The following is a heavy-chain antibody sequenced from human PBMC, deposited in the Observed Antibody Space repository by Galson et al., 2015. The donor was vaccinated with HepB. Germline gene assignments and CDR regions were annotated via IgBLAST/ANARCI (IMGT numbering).Heavy chain of an antibody. CDR1: GFTFSHAW. CDR2: IKSKTDGGTT. Sequence: SLRLSCAASGFTFSHAWMNWVRQAPGKGLEWVGRIKSKTDGGTTDYAAPVKGRFTISRDDSKNTLYLQMNSLKTEDTAVYYCTTGRRDIVVVPAGTFDYWGQGTLVTVSS. CDR3: TTGRRDIVVVPAGTFDY. V-gene: IGHV3-15*07. J-gene: IGHJ4*02. D-gene: IGHD2-2*01.